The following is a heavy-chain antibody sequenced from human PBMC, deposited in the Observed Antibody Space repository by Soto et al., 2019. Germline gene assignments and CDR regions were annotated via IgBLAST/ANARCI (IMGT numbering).Heavy chain of an antibody. CDR3: AGGAAADYFDY. CDR2: IYSSGST. D-gene: IGHD6-13*01. V-gene: IGHV4-4*07. Sequence: QVQLQESGPGLVKASETLSLTCTVSSGPFSSNYWSWIWQPAGKGLEWIGRIYSSGSTPYNPSLKSRVTMSVDTSMNQISLKLTSVTAADTAVYYCAGGAAADYFDYWGQGTLVTVSS. J-gene: IGHJ4*02. CDR1: SGPFSSNY.